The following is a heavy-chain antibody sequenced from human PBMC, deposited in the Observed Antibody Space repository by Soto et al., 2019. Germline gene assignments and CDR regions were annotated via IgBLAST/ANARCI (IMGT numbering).Heavy chain of an antibody. CDR3: ARSGGVTADIVLRTYGMDF. CDR1: RGSMSSSDW. CDR2: IYHSGST. J-gene: IGHJ6*02. V-gene: IGHV4-4*02. D-gene: IGHD2-2*02. Sequence: KPXESLSLSCPVSRGSMSSSDWGSWVRQPPGKGREWIGEIYHSGSTNYNPSLKSRVTISVDKSKNQFSLKLSSVTADDTAVYYCARSGGVTADIVLRTYGMDFWGQGTTVTVSS.